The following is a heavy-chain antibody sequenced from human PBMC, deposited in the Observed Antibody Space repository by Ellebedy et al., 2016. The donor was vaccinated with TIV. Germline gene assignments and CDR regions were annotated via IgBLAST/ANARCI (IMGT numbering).Heavy chain of an antibody. V-gene: IGHV3-23*01. CDR1: GLTFSSYD. J-gene: IGHJ4*02. CDR2: ISGSGGST. Sequence: PGGSLRLSCAASGLTFSSYDMSWVRQAPGKGLEWVSGISGSGGSTYYADSVKGRFTISKDNSKNTLYLQMNNLRAEDTAVYYCATLTVGHFDYWGQGTLVTVSS. CDR3: ATLTVGHFDY.